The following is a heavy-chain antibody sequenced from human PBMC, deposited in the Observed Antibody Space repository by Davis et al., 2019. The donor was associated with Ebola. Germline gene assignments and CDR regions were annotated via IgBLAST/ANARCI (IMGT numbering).Heavy chain of an antibody. CDR3: ARDVTGGGNNWFDP. Sequence: ASVKVSCKASGHTFSNSVISWVRQAPGQGLEWVGWISVYNGNTGYSQNLQGRVAMTADTSTNTVFMELKSLRFDDTAVYYCARDVTGGGNNWFDPWGQGTLVTVSS. D-gene: IGHD2-8*02. CDR2: ISVYNGNT. V-gene: IGHV1-18*01. CDR1: GHTFSNSV. J-gene: IGHJ5*02.